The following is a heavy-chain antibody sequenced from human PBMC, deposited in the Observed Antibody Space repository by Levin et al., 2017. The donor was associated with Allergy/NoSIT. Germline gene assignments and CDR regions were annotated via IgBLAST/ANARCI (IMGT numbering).Heavy chain of an antibody. V-gene: IGHV4-59*01. J-gene: IGHJ5*02. CDR3: AREPTGWFDP. CDR1: GISISSDS. CDR2: IYYTGST. Sequence: RSQTLSLTCTVSGISISSDSWSWIRQSPGKGLEWIGNIYYTGSTKYNPSLKSRVTISLDKSQNQFSLKLTSVTAADTAVYYCAREPTGWFDPWGPGTLVTVSS.